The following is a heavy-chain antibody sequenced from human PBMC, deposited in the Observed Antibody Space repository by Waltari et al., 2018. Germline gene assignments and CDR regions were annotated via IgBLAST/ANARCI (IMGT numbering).Heavy chain of an antibody. Sequence: QVQLQESGPAVVKPSDPLSLTCAVSGGSISSSNWWIWIRQSPGKGLECIGGIYGSGGSTEYNPSLKSRVTISKDTSKNQFSLKLSSVTAADTAVYYCARRAVTTFRFDVWGPGVLVTVSS. V-gene: IGHV4-4*02. CDR3: ARRAVTTFRFDV. CDR2: IYGSGGST. D-gene: IGHD4-4*01. CDR1: GGSISSSNW. J-gene: IGHJ5*02.